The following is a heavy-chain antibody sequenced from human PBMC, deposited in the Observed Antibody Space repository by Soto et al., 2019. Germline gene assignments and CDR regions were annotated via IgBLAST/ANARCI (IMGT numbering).Heavy chain of an antibody. CDR1: GGTFNNYA. D-gene: IGHD1-26*01. CDR3: ARLIGEGYSGTYAFDY. V-gene: IGHV1-69*06. CDR2: IIPLFGTA. J-gene: IGHJ4*02. Sequence: QVQLVQSGAEVKKPGSSVKVSCKASGGTFNNYAISWVRQAPGQGLEWMGGIIPLFGTANYAQKFEGRVTITADKSTDTAYMELSSLKSEDTAVYYCARLIGEGYSGTYAFDYWCQGTLVTVSS.